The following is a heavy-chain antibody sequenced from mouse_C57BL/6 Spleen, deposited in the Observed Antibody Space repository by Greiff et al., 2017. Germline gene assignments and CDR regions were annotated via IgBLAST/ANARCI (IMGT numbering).Heavy chain of an antibody. Sequence: DVQLQESGPELVKPGASVKISCKASGYSFTGYYMNWVKQSPEKSLEWIGEINPSTGGTTYNQKFKAKATLTVDKSSSTAYMQLKSLTSEDSAVYYCARNPYYYGSSYFDYWGQGTTLTVSS. V-gene: IGHV1-42*01. D-gene: IGHD1-1*01. CDR3: ARNPYYYGSSYFDY. CDR1: GYSFTGYY. J-gene: IGHJ2*01. CDR2: INPSTGGT.